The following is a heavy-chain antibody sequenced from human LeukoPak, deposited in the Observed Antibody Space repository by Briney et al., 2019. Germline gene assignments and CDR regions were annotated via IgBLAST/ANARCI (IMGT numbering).Heavy chain of an antibody. CDR2: INHSGST. Sequence: SETLSLTCTVSGGSISSYYWSWIRQPPGKGLEWIGEINHSGSTNYNPSLKSRVTISVDTSKNQFSLKLSSVTAADTAVYYCARFGYVNNWFDPWGQGTLVTVSS. CDR3: ARFGYVNNWFDP. V-gene: IGHV4-34*01. CDR1: GGSISSYY. J-gene: IGHJ5*02. D-gene: IGHD5-12*01.